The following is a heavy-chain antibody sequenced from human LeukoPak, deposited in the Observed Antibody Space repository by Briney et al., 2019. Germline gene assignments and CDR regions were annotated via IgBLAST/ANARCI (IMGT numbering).Heavy chain of an antibody. V-gene: IGHV4-4*07. CDR3: ARYFYDRGSHYRGRYFDS. Sequence: SETLSLTCTVSGGSISSYYWSWIRQPAGKGLEWIGRIYITGSTNYNPSLKSRVTMSVDTSKNQFSLKLTSVTAADTAVYSCARYFYDRGSHYRGRYFDSWGQGTLVAVSS. CDR2: IYITGST. CDR1: GGSISSYY. J-gene: IGHJ4*02. D-gene: IGHD3-22*01.